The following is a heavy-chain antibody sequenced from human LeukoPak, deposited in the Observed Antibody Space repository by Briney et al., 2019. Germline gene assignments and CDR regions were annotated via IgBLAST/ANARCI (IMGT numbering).Heavy chain of an antibody. Sequence: PGRSLRLSCAASGFTFSSYGVHWVRQAPGKGLEWVAVISCDGSNKYYADSVKGRFTISRDNSKNTLYLQMNGLRAEDTAVYYCAKGSGSWVALDYWGQGTLVTVSS. J-gene: IGHJ4*02. CDR2: ISCDGSNK. CDR1: GFTFSSYG. V-gene: IGHV3-30*18. CDR3: AKGSGSWVALDY. D-gene: IGHD6-13*01.